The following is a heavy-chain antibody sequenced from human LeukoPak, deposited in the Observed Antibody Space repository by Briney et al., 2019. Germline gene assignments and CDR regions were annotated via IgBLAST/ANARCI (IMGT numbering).Heavy chain of an antibody. V-gene: IGHV4-4*07. Sequence: PQTRSLTWTVYTPSISTIYSRCIRHPARRVLVWIASIDSSGSTNYNPARKSRVTMTVDTSKNQYFLKLSSVTAADTAVYYCARNSYYFDYWGQGTLVTVSS. CDR1: TPSISTIY. CDR3: ARNSYYFDY. CDR2: IDSSGST. D-gene: IGHD2/OR15-2a*01. J-gene: IGHJ4*02.